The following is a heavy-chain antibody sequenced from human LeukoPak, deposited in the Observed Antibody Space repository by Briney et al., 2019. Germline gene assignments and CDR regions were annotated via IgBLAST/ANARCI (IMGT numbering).Heavy chain of an antibody. CDR2: IIPIFGTA. V-gene: IGHV1-69*13. CDR1: GGTFSSYA. D-gene: IGHD3-10*01. CDR3: ARETRVYGSGVLLGFDP. Sequence: ASVKVSCKASGGTFSSYAISWVRQAPGQGLEWMGGIIPIFGTANYAQKFQGRVTITADESTSTAYMELSSPRSEDTAVYYCARETRVYGSGVLLGFDPWGQGTLVTVSS. J-gene: IGHJ5*02.